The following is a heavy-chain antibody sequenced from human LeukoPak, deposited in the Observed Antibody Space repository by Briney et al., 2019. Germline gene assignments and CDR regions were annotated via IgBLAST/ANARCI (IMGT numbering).Heavy chain of an antibody. CDR3: STEGYCSGGSCAGFDH. V-gene: IGHV3-33*01. CDR1: GFTFSSYG. J-gene: IGHJ4*02. D-gene: IGHD2-15*01. CDR2: IWYDGNNK. Sequence: GGSLRLSCAASGFTFSSYGMHCVRQAPGKGLEWVAVIWYDGNNKYYADSVKGRFTISRDNSKNTLYLQMNSLKTADTALYYCSTEGYCSGGSCAGFDHWGQGTLVTVSS.